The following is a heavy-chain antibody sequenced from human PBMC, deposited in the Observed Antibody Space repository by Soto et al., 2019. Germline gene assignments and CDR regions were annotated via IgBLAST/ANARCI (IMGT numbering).Heavy chain of an antibody. CDR3: ARTTYSSGWNWFDP. D-gene: IGHD6-19*01. CDR2: IYHSGST. V-gene: IGHV4-30-2*01. Sequence: TLSLTCAVSGGSISSGGYSWSWIRQPPGKGLEWIGYIYHSGSTYYNPSLKSRVTISVDRSKNQFSLKLSSVTAADTAVYYCARTTYSSGWNWFDPWGQGTLVTVSS. CDR1: GGSISSGGYS. J-gene: IGHJ5*02.